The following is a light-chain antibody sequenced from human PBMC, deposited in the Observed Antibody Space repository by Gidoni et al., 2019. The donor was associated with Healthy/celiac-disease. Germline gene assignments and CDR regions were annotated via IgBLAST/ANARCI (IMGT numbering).Light chain of an antibody. Sequence: DIQMTQSPSTLSAYVGDRVTITCRASQSISSWLAWYQQKPGKAPKLLIYKASSLESGVPSRFSGSGSGTEFTLTISSLQPDDFATYYCQQYNSYPVTFGQGPKVEIK. J-gene: IGKJ1*01. CDR3: QQYNSYPVT. CDR2: KAS. V-gene: IGKV1-5*03. CDR1: QSISSW.